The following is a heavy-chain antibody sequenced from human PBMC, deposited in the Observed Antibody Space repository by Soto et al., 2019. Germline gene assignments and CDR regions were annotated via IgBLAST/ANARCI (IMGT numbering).Heavy chain of an antibody. Sequence: PVGSLRLSCAASGFTFSGSWMSWVRQAPGKGLEWVANIKQDGSEKYYVDSVKGRFTISRDNAKNSLYLQMNSLRAEDTAVYYCARDRYYDSSGYQRSLDYWGQGTLVTVST. CDR2: IKQDGSEK. CDR1: GFTFSGSW. V-gene: IGHV3-7*01. CDR3: ARDRYYDSSGYQRSLDY. D-gene: IGHD3-22*01. J-gene: IGHJ4*02.